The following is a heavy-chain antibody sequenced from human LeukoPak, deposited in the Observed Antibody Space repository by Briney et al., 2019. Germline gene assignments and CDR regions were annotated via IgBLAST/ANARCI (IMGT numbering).Heavy chain of an antibody. D-gene: IGHD2-2*01. CDR3: AREGLGYCSSTSCSEYYFDY. CDR2: IYYGGST. J-gene: IGHJ4*02. V-gene: IGHV4-31*03. Sequence: PSQTLSLTCTVSGGSISSGGYYWSWIRQHPGKGLEWIGYIYYGGSTYYNPSLKSRVTISVDTSKNQFSLKLSSVTAADTAVYYCAREGLGYCSSTSCSEYYFDYWGQGTLVTVSS. CDR1: GGSISSGGYY.